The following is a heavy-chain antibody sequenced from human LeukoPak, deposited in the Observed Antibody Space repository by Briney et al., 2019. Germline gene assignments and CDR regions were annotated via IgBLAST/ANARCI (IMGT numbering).Heavy chain of an antibody. Sequence: SGGSLRLSCTASGFTFSSYAMNWVRQAPGKGLEGGSGIGSGGTFTYYADSVKGRFTISRDNTRNTLYLQMNSLSADDAAVYYCAKDLDYTTCGYSFDYWGQGTLVTVSS. J-gene: IGHJ4*02. CDR1: GFTFSSYA. D-gene: IGHD4-11*01. CDR2: IGSGGTFT. CDR3: AKDLDYTTCGYSFDY. V-gene: IGHV3-23*01.